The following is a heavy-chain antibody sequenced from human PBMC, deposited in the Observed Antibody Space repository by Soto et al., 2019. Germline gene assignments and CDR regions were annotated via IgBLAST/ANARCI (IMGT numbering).Heavy chain of an antibody. V-gene: IGHV4-39*01. J-gene: IGHJ4*02. D-gene: IGHD3-10*01. CDR2: IYYSGST. Sequence: SETLSLTCTVSGGSISSSSYYWGWIRQPPGKGLEWIGSIYYSGSTYYNPSLKSRVTISVDTSKNQFSLKLSSVTAADTAVYYCARPGGYYGSGSYSFGYWGQGTLVTVSS. CDR1: GGSISSSSYY. CDR3: ARPGGYYGSGSYSFGY.